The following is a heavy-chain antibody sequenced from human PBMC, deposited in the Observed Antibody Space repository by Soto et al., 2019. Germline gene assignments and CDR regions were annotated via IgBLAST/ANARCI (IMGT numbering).Heavy chain of an antibody. D-gene: IGHD3-10*01. CDR2: INSDESST. Sequence: GGSLRLSCAASGFTFSSYWMHWVRQAPGKGLVWVSRINSDESSTSYADSVKGRFTISRDNAKNTLYLQMNSLRAEDTAVYYCARDPDYYGSGAKFDPWGQGTLVTVSS. CDR3: ARDPDYYGSGAKFDP. CDR1: GFTFSSYW. J-gene: IGHJ5*02. V-gene: IGHV3-74*01.